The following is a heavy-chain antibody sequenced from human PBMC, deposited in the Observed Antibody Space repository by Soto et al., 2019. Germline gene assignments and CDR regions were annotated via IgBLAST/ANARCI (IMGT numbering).Heavy chain of an antibody. CDR1: GFTFSSYW. J-gene: IGHJ6*02. CDR2: IKSDGSGT. CDR3: ARARPITMVRGAMALDYYYYYGMDV. V-gene: IGHV3-74*01. Sequence: PGGSLRLSCAASGFTFSSYWMHWVRQAPGKGLVWVSRIKSDGSGTYYADSVKGRLTISRDNAKNTLYLQMNSLRAEDTAVYYCARARPITMVRGAMALDYYYYYGMDVWGQGTTVTVSS. D-gene: IGHD3-10*01.